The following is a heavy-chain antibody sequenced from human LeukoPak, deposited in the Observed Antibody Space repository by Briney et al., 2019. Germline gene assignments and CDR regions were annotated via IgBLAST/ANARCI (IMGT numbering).Heavy chain of an antibody. CDR3: ARQPYFYYYLDV. Sequence: GGSLRLSCAASGFAFNNDAMTWVRQPPGKGLEWVSTIVGDSTIEYYADSVKGRFSISSDNSKTMLFLHMNSLRAEDTAIYYCARQPYFYYYLDVWGKGTTVTVTS. V-gene: IGHV3-23*01. CDR1: GFAFNNDA. D-gene: IGHD5-18*01. J-gene: IGHJ6*03. CDR2: IVGDSTIE.